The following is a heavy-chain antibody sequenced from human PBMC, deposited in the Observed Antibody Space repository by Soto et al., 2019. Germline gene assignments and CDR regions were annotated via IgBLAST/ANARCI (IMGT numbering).Heavy chain of an antibody. CDR2: ISSSGSTI. D-gene: IGHD2-2*02. Sequence: EVQLVESGGGLVQPGGSLRLSCAASGFTFSSYEMNWVRQAPGKGLEWVSYISSSGSTIYYADSVKGRFTISRDNAKNSLYLQMNSLRAEDTAVYYCARDQVGASSVPAAIRYYYYGMDVWGQGTTVTVSS. CDR3: ARDQVGASSVPAAIRYYYYGMDV. V-gene: IGHV3-48*03. CDR1: GFTFSSYE. J-gene: IGHJ6*02.